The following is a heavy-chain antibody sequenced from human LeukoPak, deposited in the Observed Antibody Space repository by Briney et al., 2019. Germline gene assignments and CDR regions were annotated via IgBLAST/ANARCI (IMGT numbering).Heavy chain of an antibody. CDR3: AREGGSYLQTYYFDY. V-gene: IGHV4-39*07. Sequence: SETLSFTCTVSGGSISSSSYYWGWIRQPPGKGLEWIGSIYYSGSTYYNPSLKSRVTISVDTSKNQFSLKLSSVTAADTAAYYCAREGGSYLQTYYFDYWGQGTLVTVSS. CDR2: IYYSGST. D-gene: IGHD1-26*01. CDR1: GGSISSSSYY. J-gene: IGHJ4*02.